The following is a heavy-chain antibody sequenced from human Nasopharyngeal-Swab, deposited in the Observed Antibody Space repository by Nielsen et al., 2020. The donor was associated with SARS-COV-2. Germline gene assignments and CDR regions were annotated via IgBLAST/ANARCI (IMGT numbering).Heavy chain of an antibody. Sequence: GSLRLSCTVSGGSVSSSSYYWGWIRQPPGKGLEWIGSIYYSGSTYYNPSLKSRVTISVDTSKNQFSLKLSSVTAADTAVYYCARHSVSFLTWEHAFDIWGQGTMVTVSS. CDR1: GGSVSSSSYY. J-gene: IGHJ3*02. CDR2: IYYSGST. CDR3: ARHSVSFLTWEHAFDI. V-gene: IGHV4-39*01. D-gene: IGHD1-1*01.